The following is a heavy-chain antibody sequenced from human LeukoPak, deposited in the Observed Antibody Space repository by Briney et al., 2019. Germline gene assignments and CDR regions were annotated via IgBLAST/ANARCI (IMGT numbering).Heavy chain of an antibody. V-gene: IGHV3-30-3*01. J-gene: IGHJ4*02. Sequence: GGSLRLPRVASGFAFSRYAMHWVRQAPGKGLEWVAVISYDGSNRYYADSVKGRFTISRDNAKNSVYLQMSSLRAEDTAVYYCARTTYGDYWGQGTVVTVSS. D-gene: IGHD1-1*01. CDR2: ISYDGSNR. CDR3: ARTTYGDY. CDR1: GFAFSRYA.